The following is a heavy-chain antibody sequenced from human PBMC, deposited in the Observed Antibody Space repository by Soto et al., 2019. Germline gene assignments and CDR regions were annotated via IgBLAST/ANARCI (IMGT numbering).Heavy chain of an antibody. J-gene: IGHJ4*02. CDR1: GFSLSTSGVG. CDR3: AHSFYRGGLSSYYFDY. Sequence: QITLKESGPTLVKPTQTLTLTCTFSGFSLSTSGVGVGWIRQPPGKALEWLALIYWDDDKRYSPSLKSRLTNTKDTPKNQVVLTMTHMDPVDTATYYCAHSFYRGGLSSYYFDYWGQGTLFTVSS. CDR2: IYWDDDK. D-gene: IGHD6-6*01. V-gene: IGHV2-5*02.